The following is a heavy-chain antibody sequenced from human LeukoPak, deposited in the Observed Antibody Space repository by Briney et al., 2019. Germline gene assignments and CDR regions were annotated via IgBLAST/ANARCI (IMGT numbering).Heavy chain of an antibody. J-gene: IGHJ6*03. CDR3: ARHQEGMVRGALYYLDV. CDR2: IYYSGIT. V-gene: IGHV4-39*01. Sequence: SETLSLTCTVSGASISNSDRYWGWIRQPPGKGLEWIGSIYYSGITYHNPSLKSRVTISVDTSNNQFSLKMSSVTAADTAVYFCARHQEGMVRGALYYLDVWGKGTTVIISS. CDR1: GASISNSDRY. D-gene: IGHD3-10*01.